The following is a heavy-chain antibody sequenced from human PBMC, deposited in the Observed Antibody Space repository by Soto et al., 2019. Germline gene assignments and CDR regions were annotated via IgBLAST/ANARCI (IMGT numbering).Heavy chain of an antibody. Sequence: PGGSLRLSCAASGFTFDDYTMHWVRQAPGKGLEWVSLISWDGGSTYYADSVKGRFTISRDNSKNSLYLQMNSLRTEDTALYYCAKDGARSGYSYAYNWFDPWGQGTLVTVSS. J-gene: IGHJ5*02. CDR1: GFTFDDYT. D-gene: IGHD5-18*01. CDR3: AKDGARSGYSYAYNWFDP. V-gene: IGHV3-43*01. CDR2: ISWDGGST.